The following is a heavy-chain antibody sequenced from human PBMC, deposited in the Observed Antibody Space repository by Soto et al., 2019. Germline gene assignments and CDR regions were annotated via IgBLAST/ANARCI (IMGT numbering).Heavy chain of an antibody. CDR1: GGSISSDY. Sequence: QVQLQESGPGLVKPSETLSLTCTVSGGSISSDYWSWIRQPPGKGLEWIGYIYYGGSINYNPSLESRVAISVDTSKNQFPLTLTSVTAADTAVYYCASHWDWGSLAYWGQGTLVTVSS. CDR2: IYYGGSI. D-gene: IGHD3-16*01. V-gene: IGHV4-59*08. CDR3: ASHWDWGSLAY. J-gene: IGHJ4*02.